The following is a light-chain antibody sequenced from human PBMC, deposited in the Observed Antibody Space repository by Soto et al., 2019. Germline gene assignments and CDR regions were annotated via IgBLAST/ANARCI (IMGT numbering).Light chain of an antibody. Sequence: QSVLTQPPSVSEAPRQRVTISCSGGSSNIGKNAVNWYQQLPGKAPKLLIYYDELLPSGVSDRFSGSKSGTSASLAISGLQSEDEADYYCATWDDSLNGSVFGTGTKVTVL. CDR1: SSNIGKNA. CDR3: ATWDDSLNGSV. CDR2: YDE. J-gene: IGLJ1*01. V-gene: IGLV1-36*01.